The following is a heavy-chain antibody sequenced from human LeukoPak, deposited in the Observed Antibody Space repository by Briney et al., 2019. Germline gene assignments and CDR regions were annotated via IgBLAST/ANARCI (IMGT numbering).Heavy chain of an antibody. CDR2: IYHSGST. CDR1: GGSISSSGYS. V-gene: IGHV4-30-2*01. CDR3: ARGPYGSGSFPPGFDP. J-gene: IGHJ5*02. D-gene: IGHD3-10*01. Sequence: KPSETLSLTCAVSGGSISSSGYSWSWIRQPPGKGLEWIGYIYHSGSTYYNPSLKSRVAISVDRSKNQFSLKLSSVTAADTAVYYCARGPYGSGSFPPGFDPWGQGTLVTVSS.